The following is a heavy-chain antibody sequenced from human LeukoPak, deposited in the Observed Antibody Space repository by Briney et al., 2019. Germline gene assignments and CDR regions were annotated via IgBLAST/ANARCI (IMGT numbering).Heavy chain of an antibody. CDR2: IKQDGSEK. J-gene: IGHJ6*02. CDR1: GVTFSSYW. CDR3: ARGTMVALYGSYYGMDV. V-gene: IGHV3-7*01. Sequence: GGALRLSCAASGVTFSSYWMSWVRQAPGKGLEWVANIKQDGSEKYYVDSVKGRCTISRDNAKNSLYLQMNSLRAEDTAVYYCARGTMVALYGSYYGMDVWGQGTTVTVSS. D-gene: IGHD4/OR15-4a*01.